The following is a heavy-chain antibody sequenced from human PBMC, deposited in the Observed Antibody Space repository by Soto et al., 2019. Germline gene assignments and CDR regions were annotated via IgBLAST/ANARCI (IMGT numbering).Heavy chain of an antibody. D-gene: IGHD5-12*01. CDR1: GLTVSSNY. CDR2: IYSGGSK. Sequence: EVQLVESGGGLVQPGGSLRLACAASGLTVSSNYMNWVRQAPGKGLEWVSVIYSGGSKYYADSVKGRFTISRDKSKNTLYLQMSSLRADDTAVYYCASQYGGYGWFDTWGQGTPVTVSS. V-gene: IGHV3-66*04. CDR3: ASQYGGYGWFDT. J-gene: IGHJ5*02.